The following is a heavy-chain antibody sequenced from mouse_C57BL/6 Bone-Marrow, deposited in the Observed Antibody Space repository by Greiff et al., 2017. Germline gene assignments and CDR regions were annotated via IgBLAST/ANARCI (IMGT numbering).Heavy chain of an antibody. J-gene: IGHJ1*03. Sequence: VQLQQPGAELVMPGASVKLSCKASGYTFTSYWMHWVKQRPGQGLEWIGMIHPNSGSTNYNEKFKSKATLTVDKSSSTAYMQLSSLTSEDSAVYYCAIYGPNWYFDVWGTGTTVTVSS. V-gene: IGHV1-64*01. CDR1: GYTFTSYW. CDR3: AIYGPNWYFDV. CDR2: IHPNSGST. D-gene: IGHD1-1*02.